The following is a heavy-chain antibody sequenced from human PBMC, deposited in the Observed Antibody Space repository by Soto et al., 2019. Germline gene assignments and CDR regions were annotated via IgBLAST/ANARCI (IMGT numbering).Heavy chain of an antibody. D-gene: IGHD6-13*01. V-gene: IGHV1-69*13. CDR1: GGTFSSYA. CDR3: ARDNFRVRWQQHYYYGMDV. CDR2: IIPIFGTA. Sequence: SVKVSCKASGGTFSSYAISWVRQAPGQGLEWMGGIIPIFGTANYAQKFQGRVTITADESTSTAYMELSSLRSEDTAVYYCARDNFRVRWQQHYYYGMDVWGQGTTVTVSS. J-gene: IGHJ6*02.